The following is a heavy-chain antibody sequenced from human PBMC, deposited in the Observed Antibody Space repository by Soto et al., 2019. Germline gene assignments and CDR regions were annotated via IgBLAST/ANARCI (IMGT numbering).Heavy chain of an antibody. J-gene: IGHJ5*02. CDR2: INHSGST. D-gene: IGHD2-15*01. V-gene: IGHV4-34*01. CDR3: ARGRVVVVAARHYNWFDP. Sequence: PSETLFLTCAVYGGSFSGYYWSWIRQPPGKGLEWIGEINHSGSTNYNPSLKSRVTISVDTSKNQFSLKLSSVTAADTAVYYCARGRVVVVAARHYNWFDPWGQGTLVTVSS. CDR1: GGSFSGYY.